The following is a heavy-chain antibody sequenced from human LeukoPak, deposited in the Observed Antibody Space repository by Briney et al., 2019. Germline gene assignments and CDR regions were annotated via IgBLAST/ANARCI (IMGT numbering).Heavy chain of an antibody. V-gene: IGHV1-69*17. D-gene: IGHD3-16*01. CDR3: ARHYDYVWGGIDY. CDR1: GGTFISYA. J-gene: IGHJ4*02. Sequence: SVKVSCKASGGTFISYAISWVRQAPGQGLEWMGGIIPIFGIANYAQKFQGRVTITADKSTSTAYMELSSLRSEDTAVYYCARHYDYVWGGIDYWGQGTLVTVSS. CDR2: IIPIFGIA.